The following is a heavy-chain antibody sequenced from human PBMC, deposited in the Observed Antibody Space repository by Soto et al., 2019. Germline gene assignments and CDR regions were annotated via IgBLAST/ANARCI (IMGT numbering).Heavy chain of an antibody. Sequence: SDTLSLTCTVSGGSISSGDSYWTWIRLPPGKGLEWIGYIYYSGSTHYNPSLQSRVTISADTSKIHFSLKLTSVTAADTAVYYCARRVPGRGDMFASWGQGTLVTVSS. CDR3: ARRVPGRGDMFAS. D-gene: IGHD3-9*01. CDR1: GGSISSGDSY. CDR2: IYYSGST. V-gene: IGHV4-30-4*02. J-gene: IGHJ5*01.